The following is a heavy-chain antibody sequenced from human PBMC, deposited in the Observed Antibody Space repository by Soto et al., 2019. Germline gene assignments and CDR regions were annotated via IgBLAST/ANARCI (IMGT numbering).Heavy chain of an antibody. CDR2: ISATGEST. CDR3: AKDKASSYGDYLGFDY. D-gene: IGHD2-21*02. J-gene: IGHJ4*02. CDR1: GFTFSNYA. Sequence: EVQLLESGGDLVQPGGSLRLSCAASGFTFSNYAMTWVRQAPGKGLEWVSGISATGESTYYAGSVEGRFTLARDNAKNTLYLHMKSLRAEDTAVYYCAKDKASSYGDYLGFDYWGQGTLATVSS. V-gene: IGHV3-23*01.